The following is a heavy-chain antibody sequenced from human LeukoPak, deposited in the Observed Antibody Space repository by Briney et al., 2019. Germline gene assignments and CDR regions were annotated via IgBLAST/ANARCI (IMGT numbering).Heavy chain of an antibody. J-gene: IGHJ4*02. CDR3: ARHVSTQEYCSSTSCYAAPLDY. V-gene: IGHV4-59*08. CDR2: IYYSGST. CDR1: GGSISSYY. Sequence: SETLSLTCTVSGGSISSYYWSWIRQPPGKGLEWIGYIYYSGSTSYNPSLKSRVTISVDTSKNQFSLKLSSVTAADTAVYYCARHVSTQEYCSSTSCYAAPLDYWGQGTLVTVSS. D-gene: IGHD2-2*01.